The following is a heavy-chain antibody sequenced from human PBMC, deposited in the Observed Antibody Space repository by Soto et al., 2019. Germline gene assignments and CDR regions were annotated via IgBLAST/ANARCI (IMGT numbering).Heavy chain of an antibody. D-gene: IGHD3-10*01. CDR3: ARGAGMRFGESPYYYYYGMDV. J-gene: IGHJ6*02. CDR2: MNPNSGNT. Sequence: SVKVSCKASGYTFTSYDINWVRQATGQGLEWMGWMNPNSGNTGYAQKFQGRVTMTRNTSISTAYMELSSLRSEDTAVYYCARGAGMRFGESPYYYYYGMDVWGQGTTVTVSS. V-gene: IGHV1-8*01. CDR1: GYTFTSYD.